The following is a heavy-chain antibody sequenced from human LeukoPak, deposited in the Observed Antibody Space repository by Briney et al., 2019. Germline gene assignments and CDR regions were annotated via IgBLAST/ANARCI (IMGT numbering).Heavy chain of an antibody. J-gene: IGHJ4*02. V-gene: IGHV4-59*01. CDR1: GGSISSYY. Sequence: SETLSLTCTVSGGSISSYYWSWIRQPPGKGLEWIGYIYYSGSTNYNPSLKSRVTISVDTSKNQFSLELSSVTAADTAVYYCASIESCSSTSCYGGGVDYWGQGTLVTVSS. CDR3: ASIESCSSTSCYGGGVDY. D-gene: IGHD2-2*01. CDR2: IYYSGST.